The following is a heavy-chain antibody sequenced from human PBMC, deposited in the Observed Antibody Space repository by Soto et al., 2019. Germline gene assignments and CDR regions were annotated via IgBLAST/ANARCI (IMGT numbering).Heavy chain of an antibody. V-gene: IGHV4-59*01. CDR1: GGSISSYY. J-gene: IGHJ2*01. D-gene: IGHD4-17*01. CDR2: IYYSGST. Sequence: SETLSLTCTVSGGSISSYYWSWIRQPPGKGLEWIGYIYYSGSTNYDPSLKSRVTISVDTSKNQFSLKLTSVTAADTAVYYCARDLSSIGQYGWYFHLWGRGSLVTGSS. CDR3: ARDLSSIGQYGWYFHL.